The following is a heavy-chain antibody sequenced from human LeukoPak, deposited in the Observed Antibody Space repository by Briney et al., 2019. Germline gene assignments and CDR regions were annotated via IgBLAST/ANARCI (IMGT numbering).Heavy chain of an antibody. CDR3: ARTDSSGWYRFDY. CDR2: INPNSGGT. CDR1: GYTFTGYY. V-gene: IGHV1-2*04. Sequence: GASVKVSCKASGYTFTGYYMHWVRQAPGQGLEWMGWINPNSGGTNYAQKFQGWVTMTRDTSISTAYMELSRLRSDDTAVYYCARTDSSGWYRFDYWGQGTLVTVSS. D-gene: IGHD6-19*01. J-gene: IGHJ4*02.